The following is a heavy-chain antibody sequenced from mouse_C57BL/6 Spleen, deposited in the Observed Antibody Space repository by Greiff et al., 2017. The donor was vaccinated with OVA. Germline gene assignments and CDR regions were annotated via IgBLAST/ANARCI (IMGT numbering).Heavy chain of an antibody. CDR3: TKEGYVFFYYAMDY. Sequence: VQLQQSGAELVRPGASVTLSCKASGYTFTDYEMHWVKQTPVHGLEWIGAIDPETGGTAYNQKFKGKAILTADKSSSTAYMELRSLTSEDSAVYYCTKEGYVFFYYAMDYWGQGTSVTVSS. CDR1: GYTFTDYE. J-gene: IGHJ4*01. V-gene: IGHV1-15*01. D-gene: IGHD3-1*01. CDR2: IDPETGGT.